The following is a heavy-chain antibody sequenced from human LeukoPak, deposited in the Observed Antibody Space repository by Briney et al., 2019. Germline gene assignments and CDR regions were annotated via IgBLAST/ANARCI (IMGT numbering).Heavy chain of an antibody. CDR3: SSATFEVGGAVDY. V-gene: IGHV3-30-3*01. CDR2: ISKDGSTL. CDR1: GFIFSSYA. J-gene: IGHJ4*02. D-gene: IGHD3-3*01. Sequence: GGSLRLSCVASGFIFSSYAMNWVRQAPGKGLEWVALISKDGSTLNYAASVKGRFTISRDNSNNMVYLQMNSLRTEDTAVYYCSSATFEVGGAVDYWGQGTLVTVSS.